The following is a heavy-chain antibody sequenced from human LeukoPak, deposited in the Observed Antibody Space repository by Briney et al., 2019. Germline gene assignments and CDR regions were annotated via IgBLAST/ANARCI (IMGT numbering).Heavy chain of an antibody. J-gene: IGHJ3*02. Sequence: PGGSLRLSCAASGFTFSSYGMHWVRQAPGKGLEWVAVISYDGSNKYYADSVKGRFTISRDNSKNTLYLQMNSLKTEDTAVYYCTRGTRSGGHPLALNAFDIWGQGTMVTVSS. V-gene: IGHV3-30*03. D-gene: IGHD2-8*02. CDR2: ISYDGSNK. CDR1: GFTFSSYG. CDR3: TRGTRSGGHPLALNAFDI.